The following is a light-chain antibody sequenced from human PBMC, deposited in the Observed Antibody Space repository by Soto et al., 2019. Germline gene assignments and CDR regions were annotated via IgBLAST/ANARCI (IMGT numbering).Light chain of an antibody. V-gene: IGKV1-5*01. CDR3: QQYNSPWT. CDR1: QSISSW. Sequence: DIQMTQSPSTLSASVGDRVTITCRASQSISSWLAWYQQKPGKAPKLLIYDASSFESGVPSRFSGSGSGTEFTLTISSLQPVDFATYYCQQYNSPWTFGQGTKVEIK. CDR2: DAS. J-gene: IGKJ1*01.